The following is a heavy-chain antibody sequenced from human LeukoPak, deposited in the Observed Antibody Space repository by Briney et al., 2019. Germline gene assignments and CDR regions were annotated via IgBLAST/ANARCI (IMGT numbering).Heavy chain of an antibody. Sequence: GGSLRLSCAASGFTFKSSWMHRVRQPPGRGPVWVSRISSDGTNTRYGDSVRGRFTVSRDNAKNTLYLQMNSLRVEDSAVYYCARDWGGSGPTSHDYWGQGTLVTVSS. V-gene: IGHV3-74*01. CDR1: GFTFKSSW. CDR2: ISSDGTNT. D-gene: IGHD3-16*01. CDR3: ARDWGGSGPTSHDY. J-gene: IGHJ4*02.